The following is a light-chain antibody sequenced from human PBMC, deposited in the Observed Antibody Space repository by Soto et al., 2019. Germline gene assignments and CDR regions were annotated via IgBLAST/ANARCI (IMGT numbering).Light chain of an antibody. CDR3: QQYYSCSWT. CDR1: QGISSY. CDR2: AAS. Sequence: AIRMTQSPSSFSASTGDRVTITCRASQGISSYLAWYQQKPGKAPKLLIYAASTLQSGVPSRFSGSGSGTDFTLTISCLQSEDFATYYCQQYYSCSWTFGQGTKVEIK. V-gene: IGKV1-8*01. J-gene: IGKJ1*01.